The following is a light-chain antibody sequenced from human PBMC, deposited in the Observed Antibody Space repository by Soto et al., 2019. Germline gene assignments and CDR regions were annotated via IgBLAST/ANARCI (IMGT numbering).Light chain of an antibody. J-gene: IGKJ3*01. CDR3: QQYGSSPRFT. V-gene: IGKV3-20*01. CDR1: QSVSSSY. Sequence: EIVLTQSPGTLSLSPGERATLSCRASQSVSSSYLAWYQQKPGQAPRLLIYGASSRATGIPDRFSGSGSGTDFTLTSSRLEPEDFAVYYGQQYGSSPRFTFGPGTKVDIK. CDR2: GAS.